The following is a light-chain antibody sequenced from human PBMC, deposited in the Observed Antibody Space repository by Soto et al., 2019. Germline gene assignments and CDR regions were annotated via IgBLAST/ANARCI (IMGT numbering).Light chain of an antibody. CDR3: QKFNTAPLT. CDR2: SES. J-gene: IGKJ5*01. Sequence: DIQMTQSPSSLSASVRDRVTITGRASQNISVYLAWYQQKPGKVPKLLIYSESTLQSGVPSRVSGSGSGTDFTLTISSLQPEDVATDYCQKFNTAPLTFGQGTRLEIK. V-gene: IGKV1-27*01. CDR1: QNISVY.